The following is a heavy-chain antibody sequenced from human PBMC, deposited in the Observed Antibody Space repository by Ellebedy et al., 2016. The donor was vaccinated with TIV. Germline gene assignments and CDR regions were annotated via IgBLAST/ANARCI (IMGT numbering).Heavy chain of an antibody. CDR2: VSYDGKKK. CDR1: GFTFSTYG. J-gene: IGHJ4*02. D-gene: IGHD5-24*01. CDR3: AKDAWEKAQISWEHDY. Sequence: GESLKISCAASGFTFSTYGMPWVRQAPGKGLEWVAVVSYDGKKKYYADSVKGRFTISRDSSTNTLYLQMNSLIPEDTAVYYCAKDAWEKAQISWEHDYWGQGTLVTVSS. V-gene: IGHV3-30*18.